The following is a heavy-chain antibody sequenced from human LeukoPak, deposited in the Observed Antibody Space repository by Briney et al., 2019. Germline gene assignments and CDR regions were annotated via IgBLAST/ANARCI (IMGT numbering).Heavy chain of an antibody. J-gene: IGHJ4*01. CDR2: IDGGGSST. V-gene: IGHV3-74*01. CDR1: GFAFSRYW. Sequence: PGGSLRLSCAASGFAFSRYWMHWVRQVPGKGLVWVSRIDGGGSSTSYADSVKGRFFISRDNTLYLQMNSLRVEDTAVYYCARGPGSSGGAYVGDYWGHGTLVTVSS. CDR3: ARGPGSSGGAYVGDY. D-gene: IGHD3-22*01.